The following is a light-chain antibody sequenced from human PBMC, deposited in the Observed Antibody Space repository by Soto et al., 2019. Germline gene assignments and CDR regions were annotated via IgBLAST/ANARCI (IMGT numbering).Light chain of an antibody. J-gene: IGLJ2*01. CDR1: RGHSSYA. CDR3: QTWGTGIVI. CDR2: LNNDGSH. Sequence: QPVLTQSPSASASLGASVKLTCTLSRGHSSYAIAWHQQQPEKGPRYLMKLNNDGSHTKGDGIPDRFSGSSSGAERYLTISSLQSEDEADYYCQTWGTGIVIFGGGTKLTVL. V-gene: IGLV4-69*01.